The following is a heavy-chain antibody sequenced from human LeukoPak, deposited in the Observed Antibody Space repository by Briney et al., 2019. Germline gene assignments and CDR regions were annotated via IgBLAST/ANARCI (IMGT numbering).Heavy chain of an antibody. J-gene: IGHJ3*02. CDR3: AKEAAITPAFDI. D-gene: IGHD2-15*01. CDR1: GFTFSSYG. Sequence: GGSLRLSCAASGFTFSSYGMHWVRQAPGKGREWVAFIRYDGSNKYYADSVKGRFTISRDNSKNTLYLQMNSLRAEDTAVYYCAKEAAITPAFDIWGQGTMVTVSS. CDR2: IRYDGSNK. V-gene: IGHV3-30*02.